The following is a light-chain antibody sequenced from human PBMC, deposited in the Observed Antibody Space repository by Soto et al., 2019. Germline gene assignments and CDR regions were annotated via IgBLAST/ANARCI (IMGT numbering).Light chain of an antibody. Sequence: QSVLTQPPSVSAAPGQKVSISCSGSTSDIGSNYVSWYQQFSQTAPQLLIYQNNKRPSGIPDRFSGSKSGASATLGITGVQTGDEAAYYCATWDSSLSIWVFGGGTKVTV. CDR1: TSDIGSNY. CDR3: ATWDSSLSIWV. CDR2: QNN. V-gene: IGLV1-51*02. J-gene: IGLJ3*02.